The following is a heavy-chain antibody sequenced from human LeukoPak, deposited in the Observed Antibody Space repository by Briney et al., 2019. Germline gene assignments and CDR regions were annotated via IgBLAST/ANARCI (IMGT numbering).Heavy chain of an antibody. J-gene: IGHJ3*02. CDR2: INLDGSEK. CDR1: GFRFSSYW. Sequence: PGGSLRLSCAASGFRFSSYWLSWVRQAPGKGLKCVANINLDGSEKSYVDSVEGRFTISRDNAKNSLYLQMNSLRGEGTAVYYCARDSERSSSFAFDIWGQGTMVTASS. D-gene: IGHD3-3*02. CDR3: ARDSERSSSFAFDI. V-gene: IGHV3-7*01.